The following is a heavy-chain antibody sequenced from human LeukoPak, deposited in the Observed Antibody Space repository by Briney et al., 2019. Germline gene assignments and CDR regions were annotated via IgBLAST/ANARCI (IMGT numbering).Heavy chain of an antibody. CDR2: ISSSSSYI. D-gene: IGHD3-22*01. J-gene: IGHJ4*02. CDR1: GFTFSSYS. V-gene: IGHV3-21*01. CDR3: ARGEVDYYDSKPPCF. Sequence: KTGGSLRLSCAASGFTFSSYSMNWVRQAPGKGLEWVSSISSSSSYIYYADSVKGRFTISRDNAKNSLYLQMNSLRAEDTAVYYCARGEVDYYDSKPPCFWGQGTLVTVSS.